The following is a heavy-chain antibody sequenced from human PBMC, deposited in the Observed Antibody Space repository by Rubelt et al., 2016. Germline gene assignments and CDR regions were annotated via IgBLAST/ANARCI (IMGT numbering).Heavy chain of an antibody. CDR2: FDPEDGET. J-gene: IGHJ4*02. CDR3: ATIGLEWLLEDY. V-gene: IGHV1-24*01. CDR1: GYTFTYCS. Sequence: QVQLGQSEAEVKKPGASVKVSCKASGYTFTYCSLHWLRQAPGHGLEWMGGFDPEDGETIYAQKFQGRVTMTEDTSTDTAYMELSSLRSEDTAVYYCATIGLEWLLEDYWGQGTLVTVSS. D-gene: IGHD3-3*01.